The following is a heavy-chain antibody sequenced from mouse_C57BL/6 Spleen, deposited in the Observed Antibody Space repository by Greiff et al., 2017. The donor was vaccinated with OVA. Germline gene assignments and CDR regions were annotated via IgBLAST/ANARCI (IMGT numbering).Heavy chain of an antibody. CDR1: GYSITSGYY. CDR3: ATPSYGSSYDYAMDY. CDR2: ISYDGSN. J-gene: IGHJ4*01. D-gene: IGHD1-1*01. Sequence: EVQVVESGPGLVKPSQSLSLTCSVTGYSITSGYYWNWIRQFPGNKLEWMGYISYDGSNNYNPSLKNRISITRDTSKNQFFLKLNSVTTEDTATYYCATPSYGSSYDYAMDYWGQGTSVTVSS. V-gene: IGHV3-6*01.